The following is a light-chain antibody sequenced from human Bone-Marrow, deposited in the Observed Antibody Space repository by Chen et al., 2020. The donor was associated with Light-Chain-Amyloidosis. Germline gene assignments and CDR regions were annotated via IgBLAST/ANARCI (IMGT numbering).Light chain of an antibody. CDR2: WAS. Sequence: DIVMTQSPESLAVSLGERDTINCKSSQSVLYSSNNKNYLAWYQQKPGQPPKLLIYWASTRESGVPDRFSGSGSGTDFTLTISSLQAEDVAVYYCQQYYSTPLTFGGGTKVEIK. V-gene: IGKV4-1*01. CDR1: QSVLYSSNNKNY. J-gene: IGKJ4*01. CDR3: QQYYSTPLT.